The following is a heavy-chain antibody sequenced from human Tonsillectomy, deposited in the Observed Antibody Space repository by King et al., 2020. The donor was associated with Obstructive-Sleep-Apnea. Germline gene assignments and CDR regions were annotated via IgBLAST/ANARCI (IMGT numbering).Heavy chain of an antibody. V-gene: IGHV3-9*01. Sequence: VQLVESGGGLVQPGRSLRLSCAASGFTFDDYAMHWVRQAPGKGLEWVSGISWNSGSIGYADSVKGRFTISSDNAKNSLYLQMNSLRAEDTALYYCAKDVVVAASYAFDIWGQGTMVTVSS. CDR1: GFTFDDYA. CDR3: AKDVVVAASYAFDI. CDR2: ISWNSGSI. D-gene: IGHD2-15*01. J-gene: IGHJ3*02.